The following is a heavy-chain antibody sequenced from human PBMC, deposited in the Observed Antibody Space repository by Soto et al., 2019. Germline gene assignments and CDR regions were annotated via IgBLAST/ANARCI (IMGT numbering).Heavy chain of an antibody. CDR2: IYSGGSS. CDR1: GGSISISSYY. J-gene: IGHJ4*02. V-gene: IGHV4-39*02. D-gene: IGHD2-8*02. Sequence: SETLSLTCTVSGGSISISSYYWGWVRQPPGKGLEWIGSIYSGGSSYYNPSLKSRVTISVDTSKKQFSLKLSSVTAADTAVYYCARDKITGLFDYWGQGTLVTVSS. CDR3: ARDKITGLFDY.